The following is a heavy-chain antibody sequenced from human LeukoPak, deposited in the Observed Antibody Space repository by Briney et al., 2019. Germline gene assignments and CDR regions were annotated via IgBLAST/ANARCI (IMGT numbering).Heavy chain of an antibody. D-gene: IGHD6-19*01. CDR2: ISTNGDRT. V-gene: IGHV3-64*02. J-gene: IGHJ4*02. CDR1: GFTFSNSA. CDR3: ARGVAISSSGWYDTFDY. Sequence: GGSLRLSCAASGFTFSNSAMYWVRQAPGKGLEFVSVISTNGDRTYYADSVKGRFTISRDNSKNTLYLQMGSLRADDMAVYYCARGVAISSSGWYDTFDYWGQGALGTISS.